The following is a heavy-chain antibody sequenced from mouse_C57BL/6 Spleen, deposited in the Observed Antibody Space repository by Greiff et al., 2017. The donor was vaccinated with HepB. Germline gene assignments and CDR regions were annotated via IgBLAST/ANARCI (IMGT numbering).Heavy chain of an antibody. CDR3: ARSSGNPLFAY. Sequence: VKLMESGPELVKPGASVKISCKASGYAFSSSWMNWVKQRPGKGLEWIGRIYPGDGDTNYNGKFKGKATLTADKSSSTAYMQLSSLTSEDSAVYFCARSSGNPLFAYWGQGTLVTVSA. CDR2: IYPGDGDT. D-gene: IGHD1-3*01. V-gene: IGHV1-82*01. J-gene: IGHJ3*01. CDR1: GYAFSSSW.